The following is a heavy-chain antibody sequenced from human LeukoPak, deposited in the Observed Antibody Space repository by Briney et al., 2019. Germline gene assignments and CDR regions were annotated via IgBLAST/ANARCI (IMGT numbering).Heavy chain of an antibody. CDR3: ASGQVTVEC. J-gene: IGHJ4*02. CDR1: GGSFSGYY. Sequence: SETLSLTCAVSGGSFSGYYWSWIRQAPGKGLEWVGDINHSGSTNYNPSLKSRVTISVDTYKNQFSLNLSSVTTANTAVYYCASGQVTVECWDEGTLVTVSS. V-gene: IGHV4-34*01. CDR2: INHSGST. D-gene: IGHD2-15*01.